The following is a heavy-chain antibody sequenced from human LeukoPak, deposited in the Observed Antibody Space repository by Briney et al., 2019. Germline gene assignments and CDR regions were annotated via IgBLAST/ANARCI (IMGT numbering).Heavy chain of an antibody. CDR2: INPNSGGT. D-gene: IGHD6-13*01. Sequence: ASVKVSCKASGYTFTGYYMHWVRQAPGQGLEWMGWINPNSGGTNYAQKFQGRVTMTRDTSISTAYMELSRLRSDDTAVYYCARRVYSSSWYYYYMDVWGKGTTVTVSS. J-gene: IGHJ6*03. CDR1: GYTFTGYY. V-gene: IGHV1-2*02. CDR3: ARRVYSSSWYYYYMDV.